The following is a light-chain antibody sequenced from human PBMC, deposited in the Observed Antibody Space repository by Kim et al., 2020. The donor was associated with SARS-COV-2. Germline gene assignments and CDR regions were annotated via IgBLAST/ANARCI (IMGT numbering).Light chain of an antibody. Sequence: GQSITISCSGTSGDIGNSKSVSWYQQHSGEAPRLIIYDVRDRPSGVSARFSGSKSANMASLTISGLRSEDEADYYCCSTSNTLDYVFGSGTRVT. CDR3: CSTSNTLDYV. J-gene: IGLJ1*01. V-gene: IGLV2-14*03. CDR1: SGDIGNSKS. CDR2: DVR.